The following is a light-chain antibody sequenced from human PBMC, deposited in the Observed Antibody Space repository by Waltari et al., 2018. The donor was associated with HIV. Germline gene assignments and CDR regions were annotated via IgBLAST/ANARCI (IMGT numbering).Light chain of an antibody. CDR1: SSDLGAYDF. CDR2: EVS. J-gene: IGLJ3*02. Sequence: QSALTQPPSASGSLGQSVTISCTGSSSDLGAYDFVSWFQQHPHSAPKLLLYEVSRRPSTVSDRVSGSRSGNTAFLTVAGLQPDDEATYFCSSYGDSLKILFGGGTNVTIL. V-gene: IGLV2-8*01. CDR3: SSYGDSLKIL.